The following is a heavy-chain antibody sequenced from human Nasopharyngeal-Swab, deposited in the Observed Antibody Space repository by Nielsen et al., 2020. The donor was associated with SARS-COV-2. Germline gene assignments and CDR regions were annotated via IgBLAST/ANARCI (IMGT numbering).Heavy chain of an antibody. J-gene: IGHJ5*02. CDR3: ARGYVLTVATYEDYFDP. D-gene: IGHD2-15*01. CDR1: GGSISSGGYS. CDR2: MSHTASS. V-gene: IGHV4-30-2*01. Sequence: SETLSLTCTVSGGSISSGGYSWSWIRQPPGTGLEWIGFMSHTASSYDNPSLKSRVTISVDTSNNQFSLRLSSVTAADTAVYYCARGYVLTVATYEDYFDPWGQGTLVTVSS.